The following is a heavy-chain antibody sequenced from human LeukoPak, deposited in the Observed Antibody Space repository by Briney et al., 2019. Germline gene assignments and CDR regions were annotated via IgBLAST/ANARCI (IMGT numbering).Heavy chain of an antibody. CDR1: GFTFSSYA. CDR2: ISGSGGST. V-gene: IGHV3-23*01. D-gene: IGHD5-18*01. Sequence: GGSLRLSCAASGFTFSSYAMSWVRQAPGKGLEWVSAISGSGGSTYYAGSVKGRFTISRDNSKNTLYLQMNSLRAEDTAVYYCAKHMRGYSYGYFDYWGQGTLVTVSS. J-gene: IGHJ4*02. CDR3: AKHMRGYSYGYFDY.